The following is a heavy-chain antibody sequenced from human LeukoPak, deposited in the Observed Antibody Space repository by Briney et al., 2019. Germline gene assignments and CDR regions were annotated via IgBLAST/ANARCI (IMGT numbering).Heavy chain of an antibody. Sequence: SETLSLTCAVYGGSFSGYYWSWIRQPPGKGLEWIGEINHSGSTNYNPSLKSRVTISVDTSKNQFSLKLSSVTAADTAVYYCARVIGVAPHDAFDIWGQGTMVTVSS. D-gene: IGHD6-13*01. J-gene: IGHJ3*02. V-gene: IGHV4-34*01. CDR1: GGSFSGYY. CDR3: ARVIGVAPHDAFDI. CDR2: INHSGST.